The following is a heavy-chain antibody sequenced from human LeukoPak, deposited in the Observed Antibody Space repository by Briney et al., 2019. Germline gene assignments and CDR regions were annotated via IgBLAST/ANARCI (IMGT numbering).Heavy chain of an antibody. CDR1: GFTFDDYG. Sequence: GGSLGLSCAASGFTFDDYGMCWVRQAPGKGLEWVSGITWNGGSTGYADSVKGRFTISRDNAKNSLYLQMNSLRDEDTALYYCARATSSSGYYYYYMDVWGKGTTVTVSS. V-gene: IGHV3-20*04. D-gene: IGHD6-6*01. CDR2: ITWNGGST. CDR3: ARATSSSGYYYYYMDV. J-gene: IGHJ6*03.